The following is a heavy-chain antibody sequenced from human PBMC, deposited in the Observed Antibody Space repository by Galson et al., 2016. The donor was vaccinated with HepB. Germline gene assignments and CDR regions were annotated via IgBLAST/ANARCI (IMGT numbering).Heavy chain of an antibody. Sequence: SLRLSCAASGFTFTNYWMNCVRQTPGKPLEWVANVSPNGGEEYYVDSVKGRFTISRDNAGTSLFLQMDSLRVDDTAVYYCAATTVGSGGTRRFDHWGHGILSPSPQ. CDR3: AATTVGSGGTRRFDH. J-gene: IGHJ4*01. V-gene: IGHV3-7*02. D-gene: IGHD4-11*01. CDR1: GFTFTNYW. CDR2: VSPNGGEE.